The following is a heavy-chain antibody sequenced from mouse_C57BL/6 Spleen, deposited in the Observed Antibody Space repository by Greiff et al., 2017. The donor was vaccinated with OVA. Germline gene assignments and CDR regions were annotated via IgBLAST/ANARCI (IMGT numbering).Heavy chain of an antibody. CDR2: IHPNSGST. Sequence: QVQLQQPGAELVKPGASVKLSCKASGYTFTSYWMHWVKQRPGQGLEWIGMIHPNSGSTNYNEKFKSKATMTVDKSSSTAYMQLSSLTSEDSAVYYCAKWRREDFDYWGQGTTLTVSS. CDR1: GYTFTSYW. CDR3: AKWRREDFDY. V-gene: IGHV1-64*01. J-gene: IGHJ2*01.